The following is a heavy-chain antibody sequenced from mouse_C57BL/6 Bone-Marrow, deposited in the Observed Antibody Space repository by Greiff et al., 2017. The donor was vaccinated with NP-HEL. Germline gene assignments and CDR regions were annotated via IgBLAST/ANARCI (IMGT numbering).Heavy chain of an antibody. D-gene: IGHD3-2*02. V-gene: IGHV14-1*01. Sequence: EVQLQQSGAELVRPGASVKLSCTASGFNIKDYYMHWVKQRPEQGLEWIGRSDPEDGDTEYAPKFQGKATMTADTSSNTAYLQLSSLTSEDTAVYYCTIDSSGYNAMDYWGQGTSVTVSS. CDR3: TIDSSGYNAMDY. CDR1: GFNIKDYY. J-gene: IGHJ4*01. CDR2: SDPEDGDT.